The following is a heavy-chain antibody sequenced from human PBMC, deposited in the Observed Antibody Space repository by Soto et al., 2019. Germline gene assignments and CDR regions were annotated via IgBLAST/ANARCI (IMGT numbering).Heavy chain of an antibody. Sequence: EVQLLQSGGGLVQPGGSLRLSCVASGFTFSSYAMNWVRQAPGKGPEWVSSISATGGSAYYADSVKGRFTTSRDNSKNTLYLQMDSLRADDTAVYYCARDRGYSGYDREVFDFWGQGTLVTVSS. CDR1: GFTFSSYA. J-gene: IGHJ4*02. D-gene: IGHD5-12*01. V-gene: IGHV3-23*01. CDR2: ISATGGSA. CDR3: ARDRGYSGYDREVFDF.